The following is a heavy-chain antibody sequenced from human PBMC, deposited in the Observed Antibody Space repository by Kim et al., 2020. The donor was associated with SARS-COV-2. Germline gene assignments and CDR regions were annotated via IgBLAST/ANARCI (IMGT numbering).Heavy chain of an antibody. D-gene: IGHD6-6*01. CDR1: GFTVSSNY. CDR3: ARAPEIRSSYYFEY. Sequence: GGSLRLSCAASGFTVSSNYMSWVRQAPGKGLEWVSVIYSGGSTYYADSVKGRFTISRDNSKNTLYLQMNSLRAEDTAVYYCARAPEIRSSYYFEYWGQGTLVTVSS. J-gene: IGHJ4*02. V-gene: IGHV3-53*01. CDR2: IYSGGST.